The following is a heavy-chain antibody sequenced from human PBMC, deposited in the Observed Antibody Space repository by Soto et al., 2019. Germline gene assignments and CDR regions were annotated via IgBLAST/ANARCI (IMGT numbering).Heavy chain of an antibody. V-gene: IGHV4-34*01. CDR1: GGSFSGYY. Sequence: PSETLSLTCAVYGGSFSGYYWSWIRQPPGKGLEWIGEINHSGSTNYNPSLKSRVTISVDTSKNQFSLKLSSVTAAGTAVYYCARGHSLSRITIFPFDYWGQGTLVTVSS. J-gene: IGHJ4*02. CDR3: ARGHSLSRITIFPFDY. D-gene: IGHD3-3*01. CDR2: INHSGST.